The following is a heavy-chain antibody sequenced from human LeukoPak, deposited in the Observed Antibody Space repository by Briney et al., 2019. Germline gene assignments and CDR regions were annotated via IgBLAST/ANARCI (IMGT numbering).Heavy chain of an antibody. CDR1: GLTFSSYG. Sequence: GGSLRLSCAASGLTFSSYGMHWVRQAPGKGLEWVAVIWYDGSNKYYADSVKGRFTISRDNSKNTLYLQMNSLRAEDTAVYYCARDISDTQYYYDSSGRDAFDIWGQGTMVTVSS. D-gene: IGHD3-22*01. V-gene: IGHV3-33*01. CDR3: ARDISDTQYYYDSSGRDAFDI. J-gene: IGHJ3*02. CDR2: IWYDGSNK.